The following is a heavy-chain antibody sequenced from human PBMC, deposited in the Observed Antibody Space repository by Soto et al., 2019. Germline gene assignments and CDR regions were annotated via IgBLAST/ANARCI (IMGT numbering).Heavy chain of an antibody. V-gene: IGHV4-30-4*01. J-gene: IGHJ4*02. CDR3: ASSNWQFYFDY. CDR1: GGSISSGDYY. CDR2: IYYSGST. D-gene: IGHD7-27*01. Sequence: TSETLSLTCTVSGGSISSGDYYWSWIRQPPGKGLEWIGYIYYSGSTYYNPSLKSRVTISVDTSKNQFSLKLSSVTAADTAVYYCASSNWQFYFDYWGQGTLVTVSS.